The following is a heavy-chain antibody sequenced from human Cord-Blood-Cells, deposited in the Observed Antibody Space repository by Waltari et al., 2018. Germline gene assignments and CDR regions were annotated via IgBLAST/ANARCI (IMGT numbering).Heavy chain of an antibody. CDR1: GYTFTGYY. J-gene: IGHJ3*02. Sequence: QVQLVQSGAEVKKPGASVKVSCKASGYTFTGYYMHWVRQAPGQGLEWMGWINPNSGGTNYAQKLQGRVTMTRDTSISTAYMELSRLRSDDTAVYYCAGSSGDGDAFDIWGQGTMVTVSS. D-gene: IGHD7-27*01. CDR2: INPNSGGT. V-gene: IGHV1-2*02. CDR3: AGSSGDGDAFDI.